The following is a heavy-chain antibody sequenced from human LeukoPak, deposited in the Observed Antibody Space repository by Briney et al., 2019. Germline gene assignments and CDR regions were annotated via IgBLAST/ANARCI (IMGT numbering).Heavy chain of an antibody. Sequence: GGSLRLSCAASGFTFSSYAMSWVRQAPGKGLEWVSAISGSGGSTYYADSVKGRFTISRDNSKNTLYLQMNSLRAEDTAVYYCAKFYSGVVVPAADYWGQGTLVTVSS. CDR1: GFTFSSYA. J-gene: IGHJ4*02. CDR2: ISGSGGST. D-gene: IGHD2-2*01. V-gene: IGHV3-23*01. CDR3: AKFYSGVVVPAADY.